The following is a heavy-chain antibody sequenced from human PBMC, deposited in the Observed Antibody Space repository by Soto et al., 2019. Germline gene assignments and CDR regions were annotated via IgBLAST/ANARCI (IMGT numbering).Heavy chain of an antibody. Sequence: REALKISLKGSGYSFPSYWIGWVRQMPGKGLEWMGIIYPGDSDTRYGPSFQGQVTISADKSISTAYLQWSSLKASDTAMYYCAVRSSEGYVYWGQGTLVTVSS. J-gene: IGHJ4*02. CDR2: IYPGDSDT. CDR3: AVRSSEGYVY. CDR1: GYSFPSYW. V-gene: IGHV5-51*01. D-gene: IGHD2-2*01.